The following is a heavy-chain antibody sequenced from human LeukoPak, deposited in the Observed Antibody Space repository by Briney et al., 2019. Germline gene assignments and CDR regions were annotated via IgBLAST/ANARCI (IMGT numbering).Heavy chain of an antibody. CDR2: IYPGDSDT. CDR1: GYSFTSYW. Sequence: GESLKISCKGSGYSFTSYWIGWVRQMPGKGLEWMGIIYPGDSDTRYSPSFQGQVTISADKSISTAYLQWSSLKASDTAMYYCARHPCCSSTSCYVDVWGQGTTVTVSS. D-gene: IGHD2-2*01. J-gene: IGHJ6*02. CDR3: ARHPCCSSTSCYVDV. V-gene: IGHV5-51*01.